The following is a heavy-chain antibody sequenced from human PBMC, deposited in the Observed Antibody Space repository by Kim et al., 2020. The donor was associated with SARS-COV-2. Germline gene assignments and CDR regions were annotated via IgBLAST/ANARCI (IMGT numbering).Heavy chain of an antibody. Sequence: GESLKISCKGSGYSFTSYWIGWVRQMPGKGLEWMGIIYPGDYDTRYSPSFQGQVTISADKSISTAYLQWSSLKASDTAMYYCARRVVDTAMVRYNWFDPWGQGTLVSVSS. D-gene: IGHD5-18*01. CDR2: IYPGDYDT. J-gene: IGHJ5*02. CDR1: GYSFTSYW. CDR3: ARRVVDTAMVRYNWFDP. V-gene: IGHV5-51*01.